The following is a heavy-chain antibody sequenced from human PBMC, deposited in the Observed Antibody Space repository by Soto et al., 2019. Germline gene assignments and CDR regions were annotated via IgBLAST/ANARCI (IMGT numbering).Heavy chain of an antibody. V-gene: IGHV4-34*01. CDR3: ARDAYCMDV. CDR1: GGSFSGYY. J-gene: IGHJ6*02. Sequence: SETLSLTCAVYGGSFSGYYWSWIRQPPGKGLEWIGEINHSGSTNYNPSLKSRVTISVDTSKNQFSLKLSSVTAADTAVYYCARDAYCMDVWVQGTTVTVSS. CDR2: INHSGST.